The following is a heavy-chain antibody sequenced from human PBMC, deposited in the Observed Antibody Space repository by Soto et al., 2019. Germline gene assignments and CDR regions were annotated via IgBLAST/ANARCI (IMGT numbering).Heavy chain of an antibody. V-gene: IGHV3-15*07. Sequence: EVQLVESGGGLVEPGGSLRLSCAASGLTFTSASMNWVRQAPGKGLEWVGQIKTKGDGGATAYAAPVKGRFTVSRDDSINMLFLQKNSLKAEDTAVYYGTTRTAAVGFGSDLGQGTLVTVSS. J-gene: IGHJ4*02. CDR3: TTRTAAVGFGSD. CDR1: GLTFTSAS. D-gene: IGHD6-19*01. CDR2: IKTKGDGGAT.